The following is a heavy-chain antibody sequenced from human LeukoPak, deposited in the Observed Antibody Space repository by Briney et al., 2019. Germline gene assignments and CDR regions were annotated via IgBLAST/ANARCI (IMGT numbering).Heavy chain of an antibody. CDR2: INPNSGNT. V-gene: IGHV1-2*02. J-gene: IGHJ3*02. Sequence: GASVKVSCKDSGYTFTGYYMHWVRQAPGQGLEWMGWINPNSGNTNYAQKLQGRVTMTTETTTSTAYKELRSLRSDDTAVYYCARGEIIWVDAFDIWGQGTMVTVSS. D-gene: IGHD2-21*01. CDR1: GYTFTGYY. CDR3: ARGEIIWVDAFDI.